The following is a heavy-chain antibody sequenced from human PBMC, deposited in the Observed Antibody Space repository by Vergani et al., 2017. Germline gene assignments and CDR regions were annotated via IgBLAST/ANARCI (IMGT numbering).Heavy chain of an antibody. D-gene: IGHD1-1*01. J-gene: IGHJ4*02. CDR3: AKDTGLESSFWDY. CDR2: IIPILGIA. V-gene: IGHV1-69*09. CDR1: GYTFTSYY. Sequence: QVQLVQSGAEVKKPGASVKVSCKASGYTFTSYYMHWVRQAPGQGLEWMGRIIPILGIANYAQKFQGRVTITADKSTSTAYMELSSLRAEDTAVYYCAKDTGLESSFWDYWGQGTLVTVSS.